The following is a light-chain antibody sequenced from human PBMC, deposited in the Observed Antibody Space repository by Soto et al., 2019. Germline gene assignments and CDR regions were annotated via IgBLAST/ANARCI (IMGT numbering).Light chain of an antibody. V-gene: IGKV3-15*01. Sequence: EIVMTQSPATLSVSPGERATLSCRASQSVSSSLAWYQQKPGQAPKLLFFGASTRATGIPARFSGSGSGTEFSLTISRLQSEDFAFYYCQQYNNWPPGTFGQGTKVEIK. J-gene: IGKJ2*02. CDR3: QQYNNWPPGT. CDR2: GAS. CDR1: QSVSSS.